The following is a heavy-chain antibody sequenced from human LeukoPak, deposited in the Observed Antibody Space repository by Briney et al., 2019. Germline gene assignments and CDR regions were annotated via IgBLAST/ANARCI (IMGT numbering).Heavy chain of an antibody. D-gene: IGHD3-10*01. V-gene: IGHV1-18*01. J-gene: IGHJ5*02. CDR3: ARDQLVRGVISNWFDP. CDR1: GYTFTSYG. Sequence: ASVKVSCTASGYTFTSYGISWVRQAPGQGLEWMGWISAYNGNTNYAQKLQGRVTMTTDTSTSTAYMELRSLRSDDTAVYYCARDQLVRGVISNWFDPWGQGTLVTVSS. CDR2: ISAYNGNT.